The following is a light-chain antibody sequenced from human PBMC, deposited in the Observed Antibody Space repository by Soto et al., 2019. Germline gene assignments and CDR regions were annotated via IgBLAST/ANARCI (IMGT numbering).Light chain of an antibody. J-gene: IGKJ1*01. Sequence: EIVLTQSPGTLSLSPGERATLSCRASQSVSSSYLAWYQQKPGRAPKRLIYGSSSLQSGVPSRFSGSGSGTEFTLTISSLQPEDFATYYCLQHNVFPRTFGQGTKVEIK. V-gene: IGKV3-20*01. CDR3: LQHNVFPRT. CDR2: GSS. CDR1: QSVSSSY.